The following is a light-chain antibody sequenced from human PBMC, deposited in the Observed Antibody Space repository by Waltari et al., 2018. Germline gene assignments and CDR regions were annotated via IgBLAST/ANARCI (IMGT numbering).Light chain of an antibody. CDR2: DAS. J-gene: IGKJ4*01. V-gene: IGKV3-11*01. Sequence: EIVLTQSPATLSLSPGERATISCRASQRVSSYLAWYQQKPGQAPRLLIYDASNRATGIPARFSGSGSGTDFTLTISSLEPEDFAVYYCQQRSNWPLTFGGGTKVEIK. CDR3: QQRSNWPLT. CDR1: QRVSSY.